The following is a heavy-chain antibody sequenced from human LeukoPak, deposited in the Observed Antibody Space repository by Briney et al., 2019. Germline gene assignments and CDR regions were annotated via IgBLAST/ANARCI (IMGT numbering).Heavy chain of an antibody. D-gene: IGHD6-13*01. CDR3: AKDLAAAGTAYDY. CDR2: IKQDGSEK. V-gene: IGHV3-7*03. J-gene: IGHJ4*02. CDR1: GFTFSSYW. Sequence: PGGSLRLSCAASGFTFSSYWMSWVRQAPGKGLEWVANIKQDGSEKYYVDSVKGRFTISRDNAKNSLYLQMNSLRAEDTALYYCAKDLAAAGTAYDYWGQGTLVTVSS.